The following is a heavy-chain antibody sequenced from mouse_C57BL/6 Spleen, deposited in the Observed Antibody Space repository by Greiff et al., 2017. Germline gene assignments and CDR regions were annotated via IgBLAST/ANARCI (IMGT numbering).Heavy chain of an antibody. CDR3: TRANRKGAMDY. J-gene: IGHJ4*01. Sequence: EVQLVESGEGLVKPGGSLKLSCAASGFTFSSYAMSWVRQTPEKRLEWVAYISSGGDYIYYADTVKGRFTITRDNARNTLYLQMSSLKSEDTAMYYCTRANRKGAMDYWGQGTSVTVSS. D-gene: IGHD4-1*01. CDR1: GFTFSSYA. V-gene: IGHV5-9-1*02. CDR2: ISSGGDYI.